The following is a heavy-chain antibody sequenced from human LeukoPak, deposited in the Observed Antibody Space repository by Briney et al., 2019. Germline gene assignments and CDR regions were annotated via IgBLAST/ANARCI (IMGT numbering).Heavy chain of an antibody. CDR3: LGYCSGGNCYSGGY. Sequence: GGSLRLPCAASGFSFSSYAMSWVRQAPGKGLEWVSAISGSGGSTYYADSVQGRFTISRDNSKNTQSLQMNILRAEDTAVYYCLGYCSGGNCYSGGYWGQGTLVTVSS. J-gene: IGHJ4*02. CDR2: ISGSGGST. CDR1: GFSFSSYA. D-gene: IGHD2-15*01. V-gene: IGHV3-23*01.